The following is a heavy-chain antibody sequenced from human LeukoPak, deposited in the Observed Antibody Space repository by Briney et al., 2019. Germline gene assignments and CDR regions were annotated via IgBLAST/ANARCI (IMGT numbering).Heavy chain of an antibody. CDR2: ISGSGGST. D-gene: IGHD6-13*01. CDR3: AKDAQQLITNWFDP. J-gene: IGHJ5*02. Sequence: GGSLRLSCAASGFTFSSYAMSWVRQAPGKGLEWVPAISGSGGSTYYADSVKGRFTISRDNSKNTLYLQMNILRAEDTAVYYCAKDAQQLITNWFDPWGQGTLVTVSS. V-gene: IGHV3-23*01. CDR1: GFTFSSYA.